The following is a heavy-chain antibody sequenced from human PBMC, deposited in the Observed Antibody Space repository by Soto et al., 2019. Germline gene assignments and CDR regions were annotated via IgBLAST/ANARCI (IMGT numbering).Heavy chain of an antibody. CDR3: ARGDLVRGVSPRVDY. Sequence: ESGGGLVKPGGSLRLSCAASGFTLSSHSMNWVRQAPGKGLEWVSSISSSSTYIYYADSVKGRFTISRDNAKNSLYLQMNSLRVEDTAVYYCARGDLVRGVSPRVDYWGQGTLVTVSS. CDR2: ISSSSTYI. CDR1: GFTLSSHS. D-gene: IGHD3-10*01. V-gene: IGHV3-21*06. J-gene: IGHJ4*02.